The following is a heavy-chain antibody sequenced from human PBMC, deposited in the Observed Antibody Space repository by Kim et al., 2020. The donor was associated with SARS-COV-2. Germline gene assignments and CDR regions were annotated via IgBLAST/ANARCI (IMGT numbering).Heavy chain of an antibody. CDR2: INTNTGNP. D-gene: IGHD3-22*01. CDR3: AREETALYYYDSSGYYYGMDV. J-gene: IGHJ6*02. V-gene: IGHV7-4-1*02. CDR1: GYTFTSYA. Sequence: ASVKVSCKASGYTFTSYAMNWVRQAPGQGLEWMGWINTNTGNPTYAQGFTGRFVFSLDTSVSTAYLQISSLKAEDTAVYYCAREETALYYYDSSGYYYGMDVWGQGTTVTVSS.